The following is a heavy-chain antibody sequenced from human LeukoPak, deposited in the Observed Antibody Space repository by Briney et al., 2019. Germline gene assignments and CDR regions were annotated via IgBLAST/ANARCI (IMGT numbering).Heavy chain of an antibody. D-gene: IGHD3-22*01. J-gene: IGHJ4*02. CDR2: ISRSGGST. CDR3: CKGAPGHYHDHNCFDY. V-gene: IGHV3-23*01. CDR1: GFTFSSYV. Sequence: GGSLRLSCAASGFTFSSYVMSWVRQAPGKGLEWVSSISRSGGSTYYADSVKGRFTISRDNAKNTLYLQINRLGAEDTAVDYLCKGAPGHYHDHNCFDYWGQGTLVTVSS.